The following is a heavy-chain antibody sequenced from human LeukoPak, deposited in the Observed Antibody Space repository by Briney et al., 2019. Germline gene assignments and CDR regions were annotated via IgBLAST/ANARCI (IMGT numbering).Heavy chain of an antibody. V-gene: IGHV1-3*01. D-gene: IGHD5-24*01. CDR1: GYTFTSYA. CDR2: INAGNGNT. J-gene: IGHJ4*02. CDR3: ARRGDAYILYYFDY. Sequence: ASVKVSCKASGYTFTSYAMHWVRQAPGQRLEWMGWINAGNGNTKYSQKFQGRVTITRDTSASTAYMELSSLGSEDTAVYYGARRGDAYILYYFDYWGQGTLVTVPS.